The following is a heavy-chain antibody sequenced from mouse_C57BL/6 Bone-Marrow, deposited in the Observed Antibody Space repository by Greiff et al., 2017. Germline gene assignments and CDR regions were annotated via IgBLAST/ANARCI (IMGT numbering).Heavy chain of an antibody. CDR3: ARLKAY. V-gene: IGHV1-4*01. CDR1: GYTFTSYT. Sequence: VQLQQSGAELARPGASVKMSCKASGYTFTSYTMPWVKQRPGQGLEWIGYINPSSGYPKSNQKFKDKATLTADKSSSTAYMQLSSLTSEDSAVYYCARLKAYWGQGTLVTVSA. CDR2: INPSSGYP. J-gene: IGHJ3*01.